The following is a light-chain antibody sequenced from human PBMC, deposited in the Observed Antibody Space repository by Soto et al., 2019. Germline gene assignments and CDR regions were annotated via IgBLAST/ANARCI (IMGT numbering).Light chain of an antibody. CDR3: SSYTSSSTLV. CDR1: SSDVGAYNY. J-gene: IGLJ2*01. V-gene: IGLV2-14*03. Sequence: QSALTQPASVSGSPGQSITISCTGTSSDVGAYNYVSWYQYHPGKAPKLMIFDVSNRPSGVSNRFSGSKSGNTASLTISGLQAEDEADYYCSSYTSSSTLVFGGGTQLTVL. CDR2: DVS.